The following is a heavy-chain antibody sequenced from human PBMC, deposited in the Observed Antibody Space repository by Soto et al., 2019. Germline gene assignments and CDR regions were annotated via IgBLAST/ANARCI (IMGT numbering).Heavy chain of an antibody. CDR1: GYTFTSYA. CDR3: ARASLYSTSWSLDY. Sequence: QVQLVQSGAEVKKPGASVKVSCKASGYTFTSYAMSWVRQAPGQGLEWMGWISGYNGNANYAQILQGRVTMTTDPSTSAAYMELRSLRSDDTAVYYCARASLYSTSWSLDYWGQGTLVTVSS. CDR2: ISGYNGNA. D-gene: IGHD6-13*01. V-gene: IGHV1-18*01. J-gene: IGHJ4*02.